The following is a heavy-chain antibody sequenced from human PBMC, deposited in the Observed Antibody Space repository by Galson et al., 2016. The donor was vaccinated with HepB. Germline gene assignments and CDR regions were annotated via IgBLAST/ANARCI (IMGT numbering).Heavy chain of an antibody. J-gene: IGHJ4*02. CDR3: ATGKGYLYDF. D-gene: IGHD5-18*01. V-gene: IGHV3-15*01. Sequence: SLRLSYAGSGFTFSNAWMSWVRQAPGKGLEWVGRIKTKSDGGATDYAAPVEGRFTISRDDSQDTLYLQMNSLTTDDTAVYYCATGKGYLYDFWGQGTLVTVSS. CDR2: IKTKSDGGAT. CDR1: GFTFSNAW.